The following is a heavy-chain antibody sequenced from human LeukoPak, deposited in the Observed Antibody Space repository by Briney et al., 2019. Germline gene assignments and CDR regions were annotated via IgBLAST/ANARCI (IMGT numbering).Heavy chain of an antibody. CDR1: GGTFSSYA. D-gene: IGHD1-26*01. J-gene: IGHJ6*02. V-gene: IGHV1-69*01. CDR3: ASPVGATPYYYYGMDV. Sequence: SVKVSCKASGGTFSSYAISWVRQAPGQGLEWMGGIIPIFGTANYAQKFQGKVTITADESTSTAYMELSSLRSEDTAVYYCASPVGATPYYYYGMDVWGQGTTVTVSS. CDR2: IIPIFGTA.